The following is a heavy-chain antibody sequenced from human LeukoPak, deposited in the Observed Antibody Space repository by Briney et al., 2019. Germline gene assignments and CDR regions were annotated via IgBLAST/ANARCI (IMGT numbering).Heavy chain of an antibody. J-gene: IGHJ4*02. CDR3: AKPSGYSYGHLRY. D-gene: IGHD5-18*01. CDR1: GFTFSSYA. V-gene: IGHV3-23*01. Sequence: GGSLRLSCAASGFTFSSYAMSWVRQAPGKGLEWVSAISGSGGSTYYADSVKGRFTISRDNSKNTLCLQMNSLRAEDTAVYYCAKPSGYSYGHLRYWGQGTLVTVSS. CDR2: ISGSGGST.